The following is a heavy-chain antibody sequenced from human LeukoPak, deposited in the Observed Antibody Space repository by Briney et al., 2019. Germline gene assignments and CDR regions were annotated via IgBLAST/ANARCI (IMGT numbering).Heavy chain of an antibody. CDR3: ARDRRPTARASIAAAGTGLYGMDV. CDR1: GFTFDDYG. CDR2: INWNGGST. Sequence: GGSLRLSCAASGFTFDDYGMSWVRQAPGKGLEWVSGINWNGGSTGYADSVKGRFTISRDNAKNSLYLQMNSLRAEDTAVYYCARDRRPTARASIAAAGTGLYGMDVWGQGTTVTVSS. D-gene: IGHD6-13*01. V-gene: IGHV3-20*04. J-gene: IGHJ6*02.